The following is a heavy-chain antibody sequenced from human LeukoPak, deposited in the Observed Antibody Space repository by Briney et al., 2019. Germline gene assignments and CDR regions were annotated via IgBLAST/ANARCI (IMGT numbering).Heavy chain of an antibody. V-gene: IGHV1-2*02. D-gene: IGHD3-10*01. J-gene: IGHJ4*02. CDR1: GYTFPDYY. CDR2: IRPNSGDT. CDR3: ARDPSLTMARGVMKYYLDC. Sequence: ASVKVSCKASGYTFPDYYMHWVRQAPGQGLEWMGWIRPNSGDTDFAQKFQGRVTMTRDTSISTAYMELNRLSSDDTAVYYCARDPSLTMARGVMKYYLDCWGQGTLVTVSS.